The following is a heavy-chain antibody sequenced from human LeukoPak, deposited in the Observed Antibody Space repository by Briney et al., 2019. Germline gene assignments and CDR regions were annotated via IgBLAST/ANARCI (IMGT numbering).Heavy chain of an antibody. J-gene: IGHJ4*02. CDR3: ARGGGDYDSSGYFDY. D-gene: IGHD3-22*01. Sequence: GGSLRLSCAASGFTVSSNYMSWVRQAPGKGLEWVSVIYSGGSTYYADSVKGRFTISRDNSKNTLYLQMNSLRAEDTAVYYCARGGGDYDSSGYFDYWGQGTLVTVSS. V-gene: IGHV3-53*01. CDR2: IYSGGST. CDR1: GFTVSSNY.